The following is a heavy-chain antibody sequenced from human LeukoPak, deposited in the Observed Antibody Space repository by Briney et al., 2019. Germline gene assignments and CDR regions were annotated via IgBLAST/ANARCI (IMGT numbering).Heavy chain of an antibody. CDR2: IYTSAST. V-gene: IGHV4-4*07. CDR3: ARDSRHVVRVKNDAFDI. CDR1: GGSISSYY. J-gene: IGHJ3*02. Sequence: SETLSLTCTVSGGSISSYYWSWIRQPAGKGLEWIGRIYTSASTNYNPSLKSRVTMSVDTSKNQFSLKLSSVTAADTAVYYCARDSRHVVRVKNDAFDIWGQGTMVTVSS. D-gene: IGHD2-15*01.